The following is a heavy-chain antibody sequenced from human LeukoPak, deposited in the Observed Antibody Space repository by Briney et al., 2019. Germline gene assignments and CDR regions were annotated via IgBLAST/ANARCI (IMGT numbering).Heavy chain of an antibody. Sequence: SETLSLTCTVSGDSISSGDYYWSWIRQPAGKGLEWIGRIYTSGSTNYNPSLKSRVTTSVDTSKNQFSLKLSSVTAADTAVYYCARERYYASGSVYNRIDYWGQGTLVTVSS. CDR1: GDSISSGDYY. CDR3: ARERYYASGSVYNRIDY. CDR2: IYTSGST. V-gene: IGHV4-61*02. D-gene: IGHD3-10*01. J-gene: IGHJ4*02.